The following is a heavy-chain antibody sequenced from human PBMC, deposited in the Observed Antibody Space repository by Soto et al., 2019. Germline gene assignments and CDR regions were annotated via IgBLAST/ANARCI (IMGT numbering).Heavy chain of an antibody. Sequence: QVQLQESGPGLVKPSETLSLTCTVSGGSISSYYWSWIRQPAGKGLEWIGRIYTSGSTNYNPSLKSRVTMSVDTSKNQFSLKLSSVTAADTAVYHCARVIRRITMVRDAFDIWGQGTMVTVSS. V-gene: IGHV4-4*07. D-gene: IGHD3-10*01. CDR3: ARVIRRITMVRDAFDI. CDR1: GGSISSYY. J-gene: IGHJ3*02. CDR2: IYTSGST.